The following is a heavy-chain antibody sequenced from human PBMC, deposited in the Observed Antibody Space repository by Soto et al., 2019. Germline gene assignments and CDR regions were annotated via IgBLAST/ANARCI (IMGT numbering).Heavy chain of an antibody. CDR1: GYTFTSYA. V-gene: IGHV1-3*01. CDR3: ARDLPTMDV. CDR2: INAGNGNT. J-gene: IGHJ6*02. Sequence: ASVKVSCKASGYTFTSYAMHWVRQAAGQGLEWMGWINAGNGNTKYSQKLQGRVTMTTDTSTSTAYMELRSLRSDDTAVYYCARDLPTMDVWGQGTTVTVSS.